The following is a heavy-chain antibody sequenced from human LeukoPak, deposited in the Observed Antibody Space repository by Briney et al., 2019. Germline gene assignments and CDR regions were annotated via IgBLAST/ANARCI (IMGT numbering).Heavy chain of an antibody. Sequence: GESLQISCKGSGYSFTSYWIGWVRQMPGKGLEWMGIIYPGDSDTRYSPSFQGQVTISADKSISTAYLQWSSLKASDTAMYYCARLDRDYGGNPQTYYFDYWGQGTLVTVSS. J-gene: IGHJ4*02. CDR1: GYSFTSYW. V-gene: IGHV5-51*01. CDR3: ARLDRDYGGNPQTYYFDY. CDR2: IYPGDSDT. D-gene: IGHD4-23*01.